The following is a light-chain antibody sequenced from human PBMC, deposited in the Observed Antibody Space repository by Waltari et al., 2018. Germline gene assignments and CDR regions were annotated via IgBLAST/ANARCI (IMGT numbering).Light chain of an antibody. Sequence: QAVVTQEPSLTVSPGGPVTLTCGSSTGPVTSGHYPYWSQPQPGPAPRTLIYDTSNKHSWTPARFSGSLLGGKAALTLSGAQPEDEAEYYCLLSYSGAWVFGGGTKLTVL. CDR3: LLSYSGAWV. CDR1: TGPVTSGHY. J-gene: IGLJ3*02. V-gene: IGLV7-46*01. CDR2: DTS.